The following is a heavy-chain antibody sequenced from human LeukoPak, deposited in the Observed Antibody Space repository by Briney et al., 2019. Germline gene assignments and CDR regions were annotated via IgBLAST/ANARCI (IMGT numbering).Heavy chain of an antibody. V-gene: IGHV3-30*04. D-gene: IGHD5-18*01. CDR1: GFTFSSYA. CDR3: ARRAKTERGHSYGLDY. J-gene: IGHJ4*02. Sequence: GSLRLSCAASGFTFSSYAMHWVRQAPGKGLEWVAVISYDGSNKYYADSVKGRFTISRDNSKNTLYLQMNSLRAEDTAVYYCARRAKTERGHSYGLDYWGQGTLVTVSS. CDR2: ISYDGSNK.